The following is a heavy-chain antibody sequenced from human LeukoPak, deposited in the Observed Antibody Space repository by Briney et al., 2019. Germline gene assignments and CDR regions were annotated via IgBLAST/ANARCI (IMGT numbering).Heavy chain of an antibody. CDR2: LNHSGST. CDR3: ARGLRDIVVVPAASNWFDP. J-gene: IGHJ5*02. Sequence: PSETLSLTCAVYGGSFSGYYGSWIRQPPGKGLEWIGELNHSGSTNYNPSLKSRVTISVDTSKNQFSLKLSSVTAADTAVYYCARGLRDIVVVPAASNWFDPWGQGTLVTVSS. D-gene: IGHD2-2*01. CDR1: GGSFSGYY. V-gene: IGHV4-34*01.